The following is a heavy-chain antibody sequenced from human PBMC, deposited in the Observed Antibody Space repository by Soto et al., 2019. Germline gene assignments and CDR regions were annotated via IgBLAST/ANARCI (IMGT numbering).Heavy chain of an antibody. V-gene: IGHV4-39*01. CDR3: XXXXXXXXXXXXXFDF. Sequence: QLQLQESGPGLVKPAETLSLKCAVSGGSVSSGNYFWGWXXQPXGKGLEWIGNIYYNGDTYYSPXXXXXXTXXXXXXXXXXXXXXXXXXXXXXXXXXXXXXXXXXXXXXXXFDFWGQGTLVTVSS. CDR1: GGSVSSGNYF. CDR2: IYYNGDT. J-gene: IGHJ3*01.